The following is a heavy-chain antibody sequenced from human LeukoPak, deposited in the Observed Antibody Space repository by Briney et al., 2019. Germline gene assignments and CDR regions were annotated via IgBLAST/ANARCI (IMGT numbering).Heavy chain of an antibody. Sequence: SSETLSLTCAVYGGSFSGYYWSWIRQPPGKGLGWIGEINHSGSTNYNPSLKSRVTISVDTSKNQFSLKLSSVTAADTAVYYCAREYCSSTSCPGRWFDPWGQGTLVTVSS. D-gene: IGHD2-2*01. CDR3: AREYCSSTSCPGRWFDP. CDR1: GGSFSGYY. J-gene: IGHJ5*02. CDR2: INHSGST. V-gene: IGHV4-34*01.